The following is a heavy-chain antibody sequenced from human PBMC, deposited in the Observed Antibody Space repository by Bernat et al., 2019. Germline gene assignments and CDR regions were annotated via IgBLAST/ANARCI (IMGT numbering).Heavy chain of an antibody. Sequence: QVQLVESGGGVVQPGRSLRLSCAASGFTFSSYAMHWVRQAPGKGLEWVAVISCDGSNKYYADSVKVRFTISRDNSKSTLYLQMNRLRAEDTAVYYCARSGITGTTGAFDIWGQGTMVTVSA. CDR1: GFTFSSYA. J-gene: IGHJ3*02. V-gene: IGHV3-30*01. CDR3: ARSGITGTTGAFDI. CDR2: ISCDGSNK. D-gene: IGHD1-7*01.